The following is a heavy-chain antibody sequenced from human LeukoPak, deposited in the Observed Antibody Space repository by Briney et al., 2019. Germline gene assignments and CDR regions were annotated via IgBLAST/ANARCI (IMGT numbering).Heavy chain of an antibody. D-gene: IGHD1-1*01. CDR1: GYSISSGYY. V-gene: IGHV4-38-2*01. Sequence: SETLSLTCAVSGYSISSGYYWGWIRQPPGKGLQWSGSIFKRGYSYYNPSLKSRVTLSVDTSRNQFSLKLSSVTAADTAVYYCAGDKETTGNGRPNWFDPWGQGTLVTVSS. CDR3: AGDKETTGNGRPNWFDP. CDR2: IFKRGYS. J-gene: IGHJ5*02.